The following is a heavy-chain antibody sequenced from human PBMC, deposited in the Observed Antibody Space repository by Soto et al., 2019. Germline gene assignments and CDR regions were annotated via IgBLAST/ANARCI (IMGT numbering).Heavy chain of an antibody. J-gene: IGHJ6*02. Sequence: ASVKFSCKAAGYTFTGYYMHWVRQAPGQGLDWIGWINPNSGGTNYAQKFQGWVTMTRDTSISTAYMELSRLRSDDTAVYYCARGPYDFWSGYYPHYYYYYGMDVWSQGTTVNVSS. CDR1: GYTFTGYY. V-gene: IGHV1-2*04. CDR3: ARGPYDFWSGYYPHYYYYYGMDV. D-gene: IGHD3-3*01. CDR2: INPNSGGT.